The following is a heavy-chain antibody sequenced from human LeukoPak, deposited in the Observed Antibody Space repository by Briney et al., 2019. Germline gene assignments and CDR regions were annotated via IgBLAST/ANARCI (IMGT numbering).Heavy chain of an antibody. Sequence: SETLSLTCAVYGGSFSGYYWSWIRQPPGKGLEWIGEINHSGSTNYNPSLKSRVTISVDTSKNQFSLKLSSVTAADTAMYYCARGAGVRNVVVPAAISKNNWFDPWGQGTLVTVSS. CDR1: GGSFSGYY. J-gene: IGHJ5*02. D-gene: IGHD2-2*02. CDR2: INHSGST. V-gene: IGHV4-34*01. CDR3: ARGAGVRNVVVPAAISKNNWFDP.